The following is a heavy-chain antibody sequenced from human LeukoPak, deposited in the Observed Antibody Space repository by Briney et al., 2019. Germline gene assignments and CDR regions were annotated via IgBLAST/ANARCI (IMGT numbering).Heavy chain of an antibody. V-gene: IGHV3-23*01. CDR1: GFTFSSYA. CDR2: ISADGGST. CDR3: AKDLRIWFGEDFDY. J-gene: IGHJ4*02. D-gene: IGHD3-10*01. Sequence: GGSLRLSCAVSGFTFSSYAMKWVRQAPGKGLEWVSAISADGGSTHYTISVKGRFIISRDTPKNTLYLQMNSLRAEDTAVYYCAKDLRIWFGEDFDYWGQGTLVTVSS.